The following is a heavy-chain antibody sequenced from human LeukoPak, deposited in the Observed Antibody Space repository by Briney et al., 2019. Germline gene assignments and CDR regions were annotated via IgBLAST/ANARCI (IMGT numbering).Heavy chain of an antibody. D-gene: IGHD6-19*01. CDR3: ARGRSGWTEDAFDI. Sequence: GASVKVSCKASGYTFTGYYMHGVRQAPGQGLEWMGWINPNSGGTNYAQKFQGRVTMTRDTSISTAYMELSRLRSDDTAVYYCARGRSGWTEDAFDIWGQGTMVTVSS. V-gene: IGHV1-2*02. CDR1: GYTFTGYY. J-gene: IGHJ3*02. CDR2: INPNSGGT.